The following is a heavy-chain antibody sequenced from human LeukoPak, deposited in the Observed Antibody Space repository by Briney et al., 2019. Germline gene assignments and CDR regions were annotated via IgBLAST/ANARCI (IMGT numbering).Heavy chain of an antibody. D-gene: IGHD2-2*02. Sequence: GGSLRLSCAASGFTFSSYAMNWVRQAPGKGLEWVSVLYSGGRTYYADSVKGRFTISRDNSKNTLYLQMNSLRAEDTAVYYCASLYSYGMDVWGQGTTVTVSS. CDR3: ASLYSYGMDV. J-gene: IGHJ6*02. V-gene: IGHV3-53*01. CDR2: LYSGGRT. CDR1: GFTFSSYA.